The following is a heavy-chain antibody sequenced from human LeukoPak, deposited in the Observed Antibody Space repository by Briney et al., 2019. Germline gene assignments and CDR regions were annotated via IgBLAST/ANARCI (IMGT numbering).Heavy chain of an antibody. D-gene: IGHD1-26*01. V-gene: IGHV1-2*02. CDR1: GYTFTGYY. Sequence: ASVRVSCKASGYTFTGYYIHWLRQAPGQGLEWMGWIAANSGDTNYARKFRGRVTMTRDTSVSTAYMELSRLRSDDTAVYYCARGGSYTASFDYWGQGTLVTVSS. CDR2: IAANSGDT. CDR3: ARGGSYTASFDY. J-gene: IGHJ4*02.